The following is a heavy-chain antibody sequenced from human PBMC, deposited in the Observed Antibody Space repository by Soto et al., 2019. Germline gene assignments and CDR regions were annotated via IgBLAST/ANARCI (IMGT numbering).Heavy chain of an antibody. CDR1: GFNFSNYV. V-gene: IGHV3-23*01. CDR2: ISASGGST. CDR3: AKAYHYDSSGSDYFDF. D-gene: IGHD3-22*01. Sequence: GGSLRLSCAASGFNFSNYVMNWVRQAPGEGLDWVSAISASGGSTYYADSVKGRFTISRDNSKNTLYLQMNSLRAEDTAVYYCAKAYHYDSSGSDYFDFWGQGTLVTVSS. J-gene: IGHJ4*02.